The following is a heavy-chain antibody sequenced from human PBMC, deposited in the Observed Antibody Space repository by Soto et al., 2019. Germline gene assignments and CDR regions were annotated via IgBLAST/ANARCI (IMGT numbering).Heavy chain of an antibody. Sequence: PSETLSLTTTVSGGSIRSRGYHWSWIRQHPGKGLEWIGYIYYSGSTYYNPSLKSRVTISVDTSKNQFSLKLSSVTAADTAVYYCARGTPHVNFDYCGQGTLVTVS. D-gene: IGHD2-15*01. V-gene: IGHV4-31*03. J-gene: IGHJ4*02. CDR2: IYYSGST. CDR3: ARGTPHVNFDY. CDR1: GGSIRSRGYH.